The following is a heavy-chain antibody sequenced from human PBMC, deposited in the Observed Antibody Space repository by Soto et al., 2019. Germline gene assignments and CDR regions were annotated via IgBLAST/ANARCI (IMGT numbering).Heavy chain of an antibody. D-gene: IGHD2-15*01. CDR3: ARNPCSGGSCYRLDYYYGMDV. J-gene: IGHJ6*02. CDR2: INAGNGNT. Sequence: QVQLVQSGAEVKKPGASVKVSCKASGYTFTSYAMHWVRQAPGQRLEWMGWINAGNGNTKYSQKFQGRVTITRNTSASTAYMELSSLRSEDTAVYYCARNPCSGGSCYRLDYYYGMDVWGQGTTVTVSS. V-gene: IGHV1-3*01. CDR1: GYTFTSYA.